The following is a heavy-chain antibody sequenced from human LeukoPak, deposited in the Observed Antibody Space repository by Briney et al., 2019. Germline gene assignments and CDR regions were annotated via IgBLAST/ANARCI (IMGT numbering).Heavy chain of an antibody. CDR1: GGSISSYY. CDR3: ARRSYISSGWRFDY. D-gene: IGHD6-19*01. Sequence: SETLSLTCTVSGGSISSYYWSWIRQPPGKGLEWIGYIYYSGSTNYNTSLKSRVTISVDTSKNQFSLKLSSVTAAATAVYYCARRSYISSGWRFDYWGQGTLVTVSS. J-gene: IGHJ4*02. CDR2: IYYSGST. V-gene: IGHV4-59*08.